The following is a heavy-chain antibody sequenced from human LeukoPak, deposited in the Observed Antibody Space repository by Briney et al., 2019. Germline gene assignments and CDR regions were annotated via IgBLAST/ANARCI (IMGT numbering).Heavy chain of an antibody. J-gene: IGHJ6*02. CDR1: GFPFISYW. CDR3: ASIAVAGTDYYYYGMDV. Sequence: GSLRLSCAASGFPFISYWLHWVRQAPGKGLGWVSGINSDGSSTSYADSVKGRFTISRANAKNTLYLKMNSLRAEDTAVYYCASIAVAGTDYYYYGMDVWGQGTTVTVSS. V-gene: IGHV3-74*01. D-gene: IGHD6-19*01. CDR2: INSDGSST.